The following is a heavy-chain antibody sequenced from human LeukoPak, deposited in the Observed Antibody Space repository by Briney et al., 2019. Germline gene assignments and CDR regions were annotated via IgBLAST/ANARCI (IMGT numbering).Heavy chain of an antibody. CDR3: AHGDCSTSCYRGYFDY. J-gene: IGHJ4*02. CDR1: GSSLSTSGVG. CDR2: IYWDDDK. Sequence: SGPTLVNPTQTLSLTCTFSGSSLSTSGVGVGWIRQPPGKALEWLALIYWDDDKRYSPSLKSRLTITKDTSKIQVVLTMTNMDPVDTATYYCAHGDCSTSCYRGYFDYWGQGTLVTVSS. V-gene: IGHV2-5*02. D-gene: IGHD2-2*02.